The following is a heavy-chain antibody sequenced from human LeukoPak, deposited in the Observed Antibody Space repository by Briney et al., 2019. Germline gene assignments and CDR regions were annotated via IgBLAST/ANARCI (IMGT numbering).Heavy chain of an antibody. Sequence: SQTLSLTCAVSGGSISSGGYSWSWIRQPPGTGLEWIGYIYHSGSTYYNPSLKSRVTISVDRSKNQFSLKLSSVTAADTAVYYCARAKKGGAFDIWGQGTMVTVSS. CDR3: ARAKKGGAFDI. V-gene: IGHV4-30-2*01. CDR1: GGSISSGGYS. CDR2: IYHSGST. D-gene: IGHD3-16*01. J-gene: IGHJ3*02.